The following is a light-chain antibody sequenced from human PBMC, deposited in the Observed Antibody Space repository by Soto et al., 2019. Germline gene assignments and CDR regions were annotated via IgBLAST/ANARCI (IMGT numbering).Light chain of an antibody. CDR3: QKYSSVPV. J-gene: IGKJ3*01. V-gene: IGKV1-27*01. CDR2: AAS. Sequence: DIQMTQSPTSLSASVGDRVTITCRASQGIRNFVASYQQKPGKAPKLLIYAASTLQSGVPSRFSGSESGTDFTLTITSLKPEDGATYSCQKYSSVPVFGPGTKVEIK. CDR1: QGIRNF.